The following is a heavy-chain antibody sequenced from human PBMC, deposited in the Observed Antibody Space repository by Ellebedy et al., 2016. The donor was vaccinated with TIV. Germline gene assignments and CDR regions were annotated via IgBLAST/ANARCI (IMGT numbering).Heavy chain of an antibody. CDR3: AREVDTAYYYYGMDV. CDR2: IYYSGST. Sequence: SETLSLTXTVSGGSISSSSYYWGWIRQPPGKGLEWIGSIYYSGSTYYNPSLKSRVTISVDTSKNQFSLKLSSVTAADTAVYYCAREVDTAYYYYGMDVWGQGTTVTVSS. CDR1: GGSISSSSYY. J-gene: IGHJ6*02. D-gene: IGHD5-18*01. V-gene: IGHV4-39*07.